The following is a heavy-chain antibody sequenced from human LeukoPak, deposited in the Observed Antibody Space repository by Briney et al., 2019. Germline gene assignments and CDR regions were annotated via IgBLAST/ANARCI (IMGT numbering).Heavy chain of an antibody. CDR1: GFTFSSYG. Sequence: GGSLRLSCAASGFTFSSYGTHWVRQAPGKGLEWVAFIRYDGSNKYYADSVKGRFTISRDNSKTTLYLQSNSLRGEDTAVYYCAKDAGSIAARRGEADYYYYYMDVWGKGTTVTVSS. D-gene: IGHD6-6*01. CDR3: AKDAGSIAARRGEADYYYYYMDV. J-gene: IGHJ6*03. V-gene: IGHV3-30*02. CDR2: IRYDGSNK.